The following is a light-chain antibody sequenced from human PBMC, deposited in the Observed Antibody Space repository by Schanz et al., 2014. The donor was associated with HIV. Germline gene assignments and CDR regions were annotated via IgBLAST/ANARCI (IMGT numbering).Light chain of an antibody. V-gene: IGLV2-14*01. CDR3: AAWDDSLEGVE. J-gene: IGLJ2*01. Sequence: QSVLTQPASVSGSPGQSITISCTGTSSDVGGYNYVSWYQQHPGKAPKLMIYDVSNRPSGVSNRFSGSKSGSTASLTISGLQAEDEADYYCAAWDDSLEGVEFGGGTKLTVL. CDR2: DVS. CDR1: SSDVGGYNY.